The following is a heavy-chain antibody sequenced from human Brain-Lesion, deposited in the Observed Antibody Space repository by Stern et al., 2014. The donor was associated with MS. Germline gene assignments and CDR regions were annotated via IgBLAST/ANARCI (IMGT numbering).Heavy chain of an antibody. V-gene: IGHV4-61*02. CDR2: IFNSGSP. D-gene: IGHD2-2*01. CDR1: GGSISSGGYY. CDR3: ARGRVVPGFQYYATDV. Sequence: VQLEESGPGLVKPSQTLSLSCTVSGGSISSGGYYWSWIRQPAGKGLEWIGRIFNSGSPSYNPSLKSRVPISIDTSKNQFSLRLNSMTAADTAVYYCARGRVVPGFQYYATDVWGQGTTVIVSS. J-gene: IGHJ6*02.